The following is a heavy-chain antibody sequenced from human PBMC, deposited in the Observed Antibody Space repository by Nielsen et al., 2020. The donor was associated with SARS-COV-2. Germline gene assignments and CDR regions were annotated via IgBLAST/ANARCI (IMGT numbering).Heavy chain of an antibody. CDR1: GFSFSSYA. Sequence: GGSLRLSCAASGFSFSSYAMTWVRQAPGKGLEWVSSIGTTGDKTLYADSVKGRFTISRDNSKNTLYLQLNSLRAEDTAVFYCAKISGSQRHYFDFWGQGALVTVSS. J-gene: IGHJ4*02. V-gene: IGHV3-23*01. D-gene: IGHD1-26*01. CDR3: AKISGSQRHYFDF. CDR2: IGTTGDKT.